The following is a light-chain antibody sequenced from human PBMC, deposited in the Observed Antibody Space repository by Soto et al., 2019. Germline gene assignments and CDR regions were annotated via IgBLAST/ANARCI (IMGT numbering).Light chain of an antibody. J-gene: IGKJ1*01. V-gene: IGKV1-9*01. Sequence: DIQLTQSPCVLSASVGDRVTMTCRASQGISTYLAWYQQKPGKAPKLLIYAASTLQSGVPSRFSGSGSGTEFALAISSLQPEDFATYYCQQLITYPQTFGQGTKVDIK. CDR3: QQLITYPQT. CDR1: QGISTY. CDR2: AAS.